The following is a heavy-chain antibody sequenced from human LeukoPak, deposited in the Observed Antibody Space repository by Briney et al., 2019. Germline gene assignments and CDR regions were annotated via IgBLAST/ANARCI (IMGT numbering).Heavy chain of an antibody. CDR3: AANYYDSSGYWGPFDY. CDR2: ISASGVMT. CDR1: GFTFTNYA. D-gene: IGHD3-22*01. V-gene: IGHV3-23*01. J-gene: IGHJ4*02. Sequence: GGSLRLSCAASGFTFTNYAMTWVRQAPGKGLEWVSSISASGVMTYYADSVKGRFTVSRDNAKNSLYLQMNSLRAEDTAVYYCAANYYDSSGYWGPFDYWGQGTMVTVSS.